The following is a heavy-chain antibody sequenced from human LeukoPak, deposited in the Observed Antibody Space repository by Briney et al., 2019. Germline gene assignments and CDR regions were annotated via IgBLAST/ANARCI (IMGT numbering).Heavy chain of an antibody. D-gene: IGHD2-2*02. CDR2: ISASSSAV. CDR3: AKAGCSSTSCYTNV. V-gene: IGHV3-48*01. J-gene: IGHJ6*04. Sequence: GGSLRLSCAASGFTFSNAWMSWVRQAPGKGLEWVSYISASSSAVFHAGSVKGRFTISRDNSKNTLYLQMNSLRAEDTAVYYCAKAGCSSTSCYTNVWGKGTTVTVSS. CDR1: GFTFSNAW.